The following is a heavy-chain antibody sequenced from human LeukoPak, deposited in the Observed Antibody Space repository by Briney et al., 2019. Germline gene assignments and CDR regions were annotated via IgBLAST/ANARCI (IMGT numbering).Heavy chain of an antibody. J-gene: IGHJ4*02. Sequence: PSETLSLTCTVSGGSISSGSYYWSWIRQPAGKGLEWIGRIYTSRSTNYNPSLKSRVTISVDTSKNQFSLKLSSVTAADTAVYYCARAPTYYYDSSGYSLDYWGQGTLVTVSS. V-gene: IGHV4-61*02. D-gene: IGHD3-22*01. CDR2: IYTSRST. CDR3: ARAPTYYYDSSGYSLDY. CDR1: GGSISSGSYY.